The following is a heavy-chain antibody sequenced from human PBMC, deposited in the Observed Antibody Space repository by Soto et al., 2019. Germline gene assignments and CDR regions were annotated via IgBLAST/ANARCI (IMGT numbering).Heavy chain of an antibody. D-gene: IGHD2-8*01. J-gene: IGHJ4*02. CDR1: GFTFSSYA. CDR2: ISGSGGST. V-gene: IGHV3-23*01. CDR3: AKAPRRYCTNGVCFYFDY. Sequence: EVQLLESGGGLVQPGGPLRLSCAASGFTFSSYAMSWVRQAPGKGLEWVSAISGSGGSTYYADSVKGRFTISRDNSKNTLYLQMNSLRAEDTAVYYCAKAPRRYCTNGVCFYFDYWGQGTLVTVSS.